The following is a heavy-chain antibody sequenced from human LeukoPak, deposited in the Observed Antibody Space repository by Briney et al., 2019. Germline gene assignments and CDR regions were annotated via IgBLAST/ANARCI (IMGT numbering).Heavy chain of an antibody. D-gene: IGHD1-26*01. CDR1: GFTFSSHW. J-gene: IGHJ4*02. V-gene: IGHV3-74*01. CDR3: ARPVGTTVSVDY. Sequence: GGSLRLSRAASGFTFSSHWMHWVRQAPGKGLVWASVISPDGSTTNYAEPVKGRFTISRDNAKNTLYLQMNSLRAEDTAVYYCARPVGTTVSVDYWGQGTLVTVSS. CDR2: ISPDGSTT.